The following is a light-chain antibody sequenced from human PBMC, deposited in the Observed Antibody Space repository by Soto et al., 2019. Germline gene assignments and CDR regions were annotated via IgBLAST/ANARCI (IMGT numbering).Light chain of an antibody. J-gene: IGKJ2*01. CDR1: QSVRTK. V-gene: IGKV3-20*01. CDR3: QHYGASPYT. Sequence: ETVMTQSPATLSVSPGERATLSCRASQSVRTKLAWYQQKPGQAPRLLIYGASNRATGIPDRFSGSGSGTDFTLTISRLEPEDFAVYYCQHYGASPYTFGQGTELEIK. CDR2: GAS.